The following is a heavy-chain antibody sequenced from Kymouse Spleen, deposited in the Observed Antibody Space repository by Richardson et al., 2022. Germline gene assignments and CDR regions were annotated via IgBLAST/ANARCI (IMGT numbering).Heavy chain of an antibody. V-gene: IGHV4-39*01. CDR2: IYYSGST. J-gene: IGHJ6*02. Sequence: QLQLQESGPGLVKPSETLSLTCTVSGGSISSSSYYWGWIRQPPGKGLEWIGSIYYSGSTYYNPSLKSRVTISVDTSKNQFSLKLSSVTAADTAVYYCAREGYSSGWYYYYGMDVWGQGTTVTVSS. D-gene: IGHD6-19*01. CDR3: AREGYSSGWYYYYGMDV. CDR1: GGSISSSSYY.